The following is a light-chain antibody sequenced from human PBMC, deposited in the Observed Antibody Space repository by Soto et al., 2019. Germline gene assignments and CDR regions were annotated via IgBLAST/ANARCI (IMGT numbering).Light chain of an antibody. CDR1: SSNIGSNA. CDR3: AAWDGSMNAYV. J-gene: IGLJ1*01. Sequence: QSVLTQPPSASGTPGQTVTISCSGSSSNIGSNALNWYQQFPGTAPKLLIYTDNQRPSGVPDRFSGSKSGTSASLAISGLQSEDEADYFCAAWDGSMNAYVFGAGTKLTVL. CDR2: TDN. V-gene: IGLV1-44*01.